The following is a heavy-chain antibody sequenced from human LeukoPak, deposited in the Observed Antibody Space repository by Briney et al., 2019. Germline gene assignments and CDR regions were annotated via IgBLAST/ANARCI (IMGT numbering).Heavy chain of an antibody. CDR3: ATVGGYPNYYYYGMDV. CDR1: GYTFTGYY. Sequence: ASVKVSCKASGYTFTGYYMHWVRQAPGQGLEWMGGFDPEDGETIYAQKFQGRVTMTEDTSTDTAYMELSSLRSEDTAVYYCATVGGYPNYYYYGMDVWGQGTTVTVSS. J-gene: IGHJ6*02. CDR2: FDPEDGET. D-gene: IGHD1-26*01. V-gene: IGHV1-24*01.